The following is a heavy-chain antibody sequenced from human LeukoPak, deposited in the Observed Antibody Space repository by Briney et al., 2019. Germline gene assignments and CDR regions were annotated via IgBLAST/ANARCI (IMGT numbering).Heavy chain of an antibody. J-gene: IGHJ1*01. Sequence: GGSLRLSCAASGFTFSTYGMSWVRQAPGKGLEWVSVITGSGGHTVYADSVKGRFTISRDNSNNTLYLQMNSLRAEDTAIYYCATIPLKGSEYFPHWGQGTLVTVSS. CDR2: ITGSGGHT. V-gene: IGHV3-23*01. CDR3: ATIPLKGSEYFPH. D-gene: IGHD2-2*02. CDR1: GFTFSTYG.